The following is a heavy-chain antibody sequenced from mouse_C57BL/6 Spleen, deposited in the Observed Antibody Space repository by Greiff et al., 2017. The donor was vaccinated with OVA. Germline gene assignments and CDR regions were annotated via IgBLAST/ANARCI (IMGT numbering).Heavy chain of an antibody. J-gene: IGHJ4*01. CDR1: GFTFSDYY. CDR2: INYDGSST. Sequence: VQLKESEGGLVQPGSSMKLSCTASGFTFSDYYMAWVRQVPEKGLEWVANINYDGSSTYYLDSLKSRFIISRDNAKNILYLQMSSLKSEDTATYYCAGGGYDYDGGYAMDYWGQGTSVTVSS. CDR3: AGGGYDYDGGYAMDY. D-gene: IGHD2-4*01. V-gene: IGHV5-16*01.